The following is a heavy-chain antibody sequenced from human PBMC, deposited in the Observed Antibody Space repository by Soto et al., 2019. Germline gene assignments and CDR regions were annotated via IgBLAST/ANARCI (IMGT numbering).Heavy chain of an antibody. CDR2: IDPDSGGT. D-gene: IGHD2-15*01. CDR3: AKSRGSYTVDY. V-gene: IGHV1-2*04. J-gene: IGHJ4*02. Sequence: QVQLVQSGAEVRKPGASVHVSCKTSGYTFTAYSIHWVRQAPGQGLEWMGWIDPDSGGTNIAQKFQGWVTMTTDTSITTAYLQLSRLTSDDTAVYYCAKSRGSYTVDYWGQGTLVTVSS. CDR1: GYTFTAYS.